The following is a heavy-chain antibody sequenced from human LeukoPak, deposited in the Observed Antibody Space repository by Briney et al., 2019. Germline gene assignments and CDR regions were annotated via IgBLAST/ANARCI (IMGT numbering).Heavy chain of an antibody. CDR3: ARTSGDYDTSGYYH. D-gene: IGHD3-22*01. J-gene: IGHJ4*02. CDR2: LNPNSGGT. V-gene: IGHV1-2*02. CDR1: VYTFAGYY. Sequence: ASVKVSCKTSVYTFAGYYMHWVRQAPGQGLEWMGWLNPNSGGTNYAQKVQGRVTMTRDTSISTAYMELSRLRSDDTAVYYCARTSGDYDTSGYYHWGQGTLVTVSS.